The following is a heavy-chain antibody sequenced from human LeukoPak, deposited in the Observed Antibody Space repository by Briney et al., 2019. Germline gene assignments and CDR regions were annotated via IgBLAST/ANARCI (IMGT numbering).Heavy chain of an antibody. J-gene: IGHJ4*02. V-gene: IGHV4-59*08. Sequence: SETLSLTCTVSGGSISSYYWSWIRQPPGKGLEWIGYIYYSGSTYYNPSLKSRVTISVDTSKNQFSLKLSSVTAADTAVYYCARVSYGEGITMVRGVILDYWGQGTLVTVSS. CDR1: GGSISSYY. CDR3: ARVSYGEGITMVRGVILDY. D-gene: IGHD3-10*01. CDR2: IYYSGST.